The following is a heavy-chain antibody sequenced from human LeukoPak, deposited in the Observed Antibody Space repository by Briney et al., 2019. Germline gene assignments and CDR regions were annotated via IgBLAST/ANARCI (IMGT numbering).Heavy chain of an antibody. J-gene: IGHJ5*02. V-gene: IGHV5-51*01. Sequence: GESLKISCQGSGYSFTSYWIGWVRQMPGKGLEWMGIIYPGDSDTRYSPSFQGQVTISADKSITTAYLQWSSLKASDTAMYYCARRGSSWFNWFDPWGQGTLVTVSS. D-gene: IGHD6-13*01. CDR2: IYPGDSDT. CDR1: GYSFTSYW. CDR3: ARRGSSWFNWFDP.